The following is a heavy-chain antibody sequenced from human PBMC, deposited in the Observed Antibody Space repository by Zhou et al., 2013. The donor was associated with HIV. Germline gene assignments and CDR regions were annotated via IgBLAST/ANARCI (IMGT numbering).Heavy chain of an antibody. Sequence: QVQLVQSGAEVKKPGASVKVSCKVSGYTLTELSMHWVRQAPGKGLEWMGGFDPEDGETIYAQKFQGRVTMTEDTSTDTAYMELSSLRSEDTAVYYCATQYGGNSLLPKTYYYYYMDVWGKGTTVTVSS. CDR1: GYTLTELS. CDR3: ATQYGGNSLLPKTYYYYYMDV. D-gene: IGHD2-21*02. V-gene: IGHV1-24*01. J-gene: IGHJ6*03. CDR2: FDPEDGET.